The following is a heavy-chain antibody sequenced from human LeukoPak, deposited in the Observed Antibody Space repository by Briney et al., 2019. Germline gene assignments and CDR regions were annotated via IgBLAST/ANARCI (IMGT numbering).Heavy chain of an antibody. D-gene: IGHD1-26*01. J-gene: IGHJ3*02. Sequence: ASVKVSCKASGYTFTSYYMHWVRQAPGQGLEWMGIINPSGGSTSYAQKFQGRVTITADESATTSYMELSSLRSEDTAVYYCARGIDSGSPPLGTFEIWGQGTMVTVSS. CDR3: ARGIDSGSPPLGTFEI. V-gene: IGHV1-46*01. CDR1: GYTFTSYY. CDR2: INPSGGST.